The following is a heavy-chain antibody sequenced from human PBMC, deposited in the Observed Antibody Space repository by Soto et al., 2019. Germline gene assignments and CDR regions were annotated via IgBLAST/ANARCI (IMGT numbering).Heavy chain of an antibody. CDR2: IATYNNNK. Sequence: HLVQSGPEVKRPGASITVSCKTSGDTFANFGLSWVRQAPGQGLEWMGWIATYNNNKNYAQKFQGRLTLTTDTSTSTACMELESLGYDDTAVYYCARVVRGVVNWFDPWGQGTLVTVSS. CDR3: ARVVRGVVNWFDP. J-gene: IGHJ5*02. CDR1: GDTFANFG. V-gene: IGHV1-18*01. D-gene: IGHD3-10*01.